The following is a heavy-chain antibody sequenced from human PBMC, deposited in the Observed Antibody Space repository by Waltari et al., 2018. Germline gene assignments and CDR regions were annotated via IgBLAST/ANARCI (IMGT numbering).Heavy chain of an antibody. CDR2: INPNSGGT. V-gene: IGHV1-2*02. CDR3: ASGTYYYDSSGIARWFDP. CDR1: GYTFTGYY. D-gene: IGHD3-22*01. Sequence: QVQLVQSGAEVKKPGASVKVSCKASGYTFTGYYMHWVRQAPGQGLEWMGWINPNSGGTNYAQKFQGRVTMTRDTSISTAYMELSRLRSDDTAVYYCASGTYYYDSSGIARWFDPWGQGTLVTVSS. J-gene: IGHJ5*02.